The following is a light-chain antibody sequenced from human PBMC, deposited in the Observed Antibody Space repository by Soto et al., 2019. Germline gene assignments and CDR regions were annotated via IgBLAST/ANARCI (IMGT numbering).Light chain of an antibody. CDR1: SSDVGGYDY. J-gene: IGLJ2*01. CDR2: NVR. V-gene: IGLV2-14*01. Sequence: QSARTQPASVSGSPGQSITISCTGTSSDVGGYDYVSWYQQYAGKAPKLTIYNVRNRPSGVSSRFSGSKSGNTASLTISGLQPEDEADYFCSSYTNSGTVLFGGGTKLTVL. CDR3: SSYTNSGTVL.